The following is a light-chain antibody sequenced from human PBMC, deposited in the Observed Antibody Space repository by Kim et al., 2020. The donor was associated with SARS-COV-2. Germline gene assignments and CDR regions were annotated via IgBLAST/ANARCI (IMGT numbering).Light chain of an antibody. CDR2: QDS. Sequence: SYELTQPPSVSVSPGQTATLTCSGDKLGDKYACWYQQKPGQSPLLFINQDSKRPSGIPERFSGSNSGNTATLTIGGTQAMDEADYYCQAWDSSTEVFGTGTKVTVL. V-gene: IGLV3-1*01. CDR1: KLGDKY. CDR3: QAWDSSTEV. J-gene: IGLJ1*01.